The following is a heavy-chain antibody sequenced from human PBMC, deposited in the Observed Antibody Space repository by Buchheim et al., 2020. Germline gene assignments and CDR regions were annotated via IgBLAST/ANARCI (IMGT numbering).Heavy chain of an antibody. CDR3: AKGGSGSYFSVEPYYFDY. CDR2: ISGSGGST. Sequence: EVQLLESGGGLVQPGGSLRLSCAASGFTFSSYAMSWVRQAPGKGLEWVSAISGSGGSTYYADSVKGRFTISRDNSQHTLYLQMNSLRAEDTAVYYCAKGGSGSYFSVEPYYFDYWGQGTL. J-gene: IGHJ4*02. V-gene: IGHV3-23*01. D-gene: IGHD1-26*01. CDR1: GFTFSSYA.